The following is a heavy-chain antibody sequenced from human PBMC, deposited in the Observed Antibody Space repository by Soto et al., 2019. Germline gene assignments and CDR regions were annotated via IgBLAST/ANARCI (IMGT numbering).Heavy chain of an antibody. V-gene: IGHV1-2*02. CDR1: GYAFTGYY. J-gene: IGHJ4*02. D-gene: IGHD5-18*01. CDR3: ATRYSYVHF. CDR2: INPNSGDT. Sequence: GASVKVSCKSSGYAFTGYYIHWVRQAPGQGLEWMGWINPNSGDTNYAQKFQGRVTMTRDTSFSTAYMELSSLTSDDTAVYYCATRYSYVHFWGQGTLVTVSS.